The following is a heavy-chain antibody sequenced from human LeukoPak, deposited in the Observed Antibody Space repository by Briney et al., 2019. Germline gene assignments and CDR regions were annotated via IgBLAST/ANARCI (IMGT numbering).Heavy chain of an antibody. D-gene: IGHD6-13*01. J-gene: IGHJ4*02. V-gene: IGHV3-7*01. CDR2: IKQDGSEK. CDR1: GFTFSSYW. CDR3: ARAVSYSSSYFDY. Sequence: GGSLRLSCAASGFTFSSYWMSWVRQAPGKGLEWVANIKQDGSEKYYVDSVKGRFTISRDNAKNSLYLQMNSLRAEDTAVYYCARAVSYSSSYFDYWGRGTLVTVSS.